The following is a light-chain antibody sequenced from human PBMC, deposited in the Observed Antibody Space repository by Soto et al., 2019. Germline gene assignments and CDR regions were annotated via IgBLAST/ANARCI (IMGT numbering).Light chain of an antibody. CDR1: SSNIGSNT. V-gene: IGLV1-44*01. J-gene: IGLJ2*01. Sequence: QSVLTQPPSASGTPGQRVTISCSGSSSNIGSNTVNWHQQLPGTAPKLLIYSNNQRPSGVPDRFSGSKSGTSASLAISGLQSEDEADYYCAAWDDSLNGLFGGGTQLTVL. CDR3: AAWDDSLNGL. CDR2: SNN.